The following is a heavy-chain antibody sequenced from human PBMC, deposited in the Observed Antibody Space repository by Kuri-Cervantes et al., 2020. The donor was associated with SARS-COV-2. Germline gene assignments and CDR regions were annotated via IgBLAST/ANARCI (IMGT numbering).Heavy chain of an antibody. J-gene: IGHJ4*02. CDR2: IYHSGST. D-gene: IGHD1-1*01. V-gene: IGHV4-39*01. CDR3: ARHRVHVYFDY. Sequence: SGPTLVKPTETLTLTCTVSGFSLSNARMGVSWVRQPPGKGLEWIGSIYHSGSTYYNPSLKSRVTISVDTSKNQFSLKLSSVTAADTAVYYCARHRVHVYFDYWGQGTLVTVSS. CDR1: GFSLSNARMG.